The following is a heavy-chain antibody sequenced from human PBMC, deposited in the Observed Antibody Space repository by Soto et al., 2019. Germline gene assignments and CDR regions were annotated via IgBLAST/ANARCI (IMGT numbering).Heavy chain of an antibody. CDR3: AGGGAGYGMDV. Sequence: QVQLVQSGAEVKKPGSSVKVSCKASGGTFSSYTISWVRQAPGQGLEWMGRIIPILGIANYAQKFQGRVTSTADKSASTAYMELSSLRSEDTAVYYCAGGGAGYGMDVWGQGTTVTVSS. CDR1: GGTFSSYT. CDR2: IIPILGIA. V-gene: IGHV1-69*02. J-gene: IGHJ6*02.